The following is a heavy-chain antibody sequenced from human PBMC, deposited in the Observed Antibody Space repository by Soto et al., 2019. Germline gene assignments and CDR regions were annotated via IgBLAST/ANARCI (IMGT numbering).Heavy chain of an antibody. D-gene: IGHD6-19*01. CDR3: ARSAGWYAVHS. V-gene: IGHV4-4*02. Sequence: QVQLQESGPGLVKPSGTLSLTCAVSGDSVSSPYWWCWVRQSPGKGLEWIGEVFHTGTTSYNPSLRSRVTISMDKSNNQFSLDWSSVTAADTAVYYCARSAGWYAVHSWGPGTLVIVSS. CDR2: VFHTGTT. J-gene: IGHJ4*02. CDR1: GDSVSSPYW.